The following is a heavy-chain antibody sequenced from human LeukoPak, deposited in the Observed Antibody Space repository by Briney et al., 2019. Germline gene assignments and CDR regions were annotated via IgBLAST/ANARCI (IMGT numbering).Heavy chain of an antibody. V-gene: IGHV3-21*01. CDR3: TRDRTFDY. CDR2: ISSSSTYI. J-gene: IGHJ4*02. CDR1: GFTFSSYR. Sequence: GGSLRLSCAASGFTFSSYRMNWVRQAPGKGLEWVSSISSSSTYIYYADSVKGRFTISRDDAKNSLYLQMNSLRAEDTAVYYCTRDRTFDYWGQGTLVTVSS.